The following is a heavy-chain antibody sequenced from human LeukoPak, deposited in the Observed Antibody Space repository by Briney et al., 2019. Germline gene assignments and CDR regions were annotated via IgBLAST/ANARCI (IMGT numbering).Heavy chain of an antibody. CDR2: IYYSGST. V-gene: IGHV4-30-4*01. D-gene: IGHD3-10*02. CDR3: ARGQTIFATYYFDY. CDR1: GGSISSGDYY. Sequence: SETLSLTCTVSGGSISSGDYYWIWIRQPPGKGLECIGYIYYSGSTYYNPSLKSRVTISVDTSKNQFSLKLSSVTAADTAVYYCARGQTIFATYYFDYGGQGTLVTVSS. J-gene: IGHJ4*02.